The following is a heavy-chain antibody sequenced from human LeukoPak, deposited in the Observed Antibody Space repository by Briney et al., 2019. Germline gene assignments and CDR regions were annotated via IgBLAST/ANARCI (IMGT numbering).Heavy chain of an antibody. CDR2: ISSSGSTR. CDR1: GFTFSDYY. J-gene: IGHJ4*02. CDR3: ARGHTTSLN. D-gene: IGHD1-1*01. Sequence: GGSPRLSCAASGFTFSDYYMSWLRQAPGKGLEWVSYISSSGSTRHSADSVKGRFTISRDNAKNSLYLQMNSLGAEDTAVYYCARGHTTSLNWGQGTLVTVSS. V-gene: IGHV3-11*01.